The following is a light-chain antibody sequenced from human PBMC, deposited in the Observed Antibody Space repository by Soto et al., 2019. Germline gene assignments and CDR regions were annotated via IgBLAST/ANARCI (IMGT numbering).Light chain of an antibody. CDR1: QSLASNY. Sequence: EIVLTQSPGTLSLSPGETATLSCRASQSLASNYLAWYQQKPGQAPRLLIYGASNRASGIPDRFSGSGSGKDFTFTITRPEAEDFGGEYCQQYGDTPPGSFGRGTKLEIK. CDR2: GAS. CDR3: QQYGDTPPGS. V-gene: IGKV3-20*01. J-gene: IGKJ2*03.